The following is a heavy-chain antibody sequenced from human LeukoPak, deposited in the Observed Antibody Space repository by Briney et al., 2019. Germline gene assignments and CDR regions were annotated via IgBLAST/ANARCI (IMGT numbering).Heavy chain of an antibody. J-gene: IGHJ4*02. CDR1: GFAFSSYE. Sequence: GGSLGLSCAASGFAFSSYEMNWVRQAPGKGLEWVSYISSSGSTIYYADSVKGRFTISRDNAKNSLYLQMNSLRAEDTAVYYCARVRVYDSSGYYYYFDYWGQGTLVTVSS. V-gene: IGHV3-48*03. CDR2: ISSSGSTI. D-gene: IGHD3-22*01. CDR3: ARVRVYDSSGYYYYFDY.